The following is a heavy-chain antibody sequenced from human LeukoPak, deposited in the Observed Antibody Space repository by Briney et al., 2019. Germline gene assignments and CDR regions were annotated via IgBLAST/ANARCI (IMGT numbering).Heavy chain of an antibody. CDR2: IWYDGSNK. V-gene: IGHV3-33*06. J-gene: IGHJ4*02. CDR1: GFTVSSNY. CDR3: AKGSDTAPDY. D-gene: IGHD5-18*01. Sequence: PGGSLRLSCAASGFTVSSNYMSWVRQAPGKGLEWVAVIWYDGSNKYYADSVKGRFTISRDNSKNTLYLQMNSLRAEDTAVYYCAKGSDTAPDYWGQGTLVTVSS.